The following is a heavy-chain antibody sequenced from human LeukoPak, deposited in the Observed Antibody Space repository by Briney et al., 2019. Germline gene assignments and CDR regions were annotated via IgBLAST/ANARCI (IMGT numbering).Heavy chain of an antibody. CDR1: GGSFSGYY. Sequence: SETLSLTCAVYGGSFSGYYWSWIRQPPGKGLEWIGAINHSGSTNYSPSLKRRVTISLNTSRNQFSLKLNSVTAADTAVYYCAKSNGYGLVDIWGQGTVVTVSS. J-gene: IGHJ3*02. D-gene: IGHD3-10*01. CDR3: AKSNGYGLVDI. V-gene: IGHV4-34*01. CDR2: INHSGST.